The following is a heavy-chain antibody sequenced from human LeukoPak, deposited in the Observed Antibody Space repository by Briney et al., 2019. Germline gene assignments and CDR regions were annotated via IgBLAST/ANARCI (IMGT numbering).Heavy chain of an antibody. J-gene: IGHJ4*02. CDR2: IYYSGST. V-gene: IGHV4-30-4*01. CDR1: GGSISSGDSY. Sequence: PSQTLSLTCTVSGGSISSGDSYWSWIRQPPGKGLEWIGYIYYSGSTYYNPSLKSRVTISVDTSKNQFSLKLSSVTAADTAVYYCARWDYYDSSGYYYWGQGTLVTVSS. D-gene: IGHD3-22*01. CDR3: ARWDYYDSSGYYY.